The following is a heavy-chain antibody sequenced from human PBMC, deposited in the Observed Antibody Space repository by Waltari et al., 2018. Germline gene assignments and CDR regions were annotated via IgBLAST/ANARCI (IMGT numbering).Heavy chain of an antibody. V-gene: IGHV4-59*08. J-gene: IGHJ4*02. CDR1: GDFLSDAH. Sequence: HVQLQESGPGLVKPSETLALTCTVPGDFLSDAHWTWIRQAPGKGLGWIAYLRNTGGTKCTPSLQSRVTVSADTSKKQFSLRLTSVTAADTAVYYCARLPTKYYDSIGWGFFDQWGQGILVTVSP. D-gene: IGHD3-22*01. CDR2: LRNTGGT. CDR3: ARLPTKYYDSIGWGFFDQ.